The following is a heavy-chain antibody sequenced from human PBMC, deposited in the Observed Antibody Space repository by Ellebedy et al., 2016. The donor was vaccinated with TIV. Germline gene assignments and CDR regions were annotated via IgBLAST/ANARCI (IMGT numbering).Heavy chain of an antibody. CDR3: ARAPDSPMVSPEKVFDY. V-gene: IGHV4-59*01. D-gene: IGHD5-18*01. CDR2: TYYRGST. CDR1: GGSISTYY. J-gene: IGHJ4*02. Sequence: MPSETLSLTCTVSGGSISTYYWSRIRQPPGKGLEWIGYTYYRGSTNYNPSLKSRVTISVDTSKNQFSLKLSSVTAADTAVYYCARAPDSPMVSPEKVFDYWGQGTLVTVSS.